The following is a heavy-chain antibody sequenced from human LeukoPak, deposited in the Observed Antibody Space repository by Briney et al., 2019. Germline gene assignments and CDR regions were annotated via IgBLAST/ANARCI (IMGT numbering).Heavy chain of an antibody. CDR2: INHSGST. D-gene: IGHD2-15*01. Sequence: SETLSLTCAVYGGSFSGYYWSWIRQPPGKGLEWIGEINHSGSTNYNPSLKSRVTISVDTSKNQLSLKLSSVTAADTAVYYCARGVVAATRYYYYYYMDVWGKGTTVTVSS. CDR1: GGSFSGYY. V-gene: IGHV4-34*01. J-gene: IGHJ6*03. CDR3: ARGVVAATRYYYYYYMDV.